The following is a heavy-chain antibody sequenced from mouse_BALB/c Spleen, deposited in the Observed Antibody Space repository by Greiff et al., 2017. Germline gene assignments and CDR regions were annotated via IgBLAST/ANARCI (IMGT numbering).Heavy chain of an antibody. Sequence: QVQLQQSGAELVKPGASVKLSCKASGYTFTSYWMHWVKQRPGQGLEWIGEIDPSDSYTNYNQKFKGKATLTVDKSSSTAYMQLSSLTSEDSAVYYCARGGLYAMDYWGQGTSVTVSS. V-gene: IGHV1-69*02. CDR2: IDPSDSYT. CDR3: ARGGLYAMDY. CDR1: GYTFTSYW. J-gene: IGHJ4*01.